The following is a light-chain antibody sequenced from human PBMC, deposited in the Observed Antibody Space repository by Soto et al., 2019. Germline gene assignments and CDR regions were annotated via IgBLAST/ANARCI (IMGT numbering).Light chain of an antibody. V-gene: IGKV3-20*01. J-gene: IGKJ2*01. Sequence: EVVLTQSPGTLSLSPGERATLSCRASQTVDSTYLAWYQQKPGQAPRLLIYRASSRAAGVPDRFSGSGSGTDFTLTISKLDPEDFAVYYCQQYDTSPPLYTFGQGTKLVIK. CDR3: QQYDTSPPLYT. CDR2: RAS. CDR1: QTVDSTY.